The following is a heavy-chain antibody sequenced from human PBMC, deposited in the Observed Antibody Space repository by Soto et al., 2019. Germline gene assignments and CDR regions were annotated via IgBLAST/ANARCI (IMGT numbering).Heavy chain of an antibody. J-gene: IGHJ6*02. V-gene: IGHV4-31*01. CDR2: IYYSGST. CDR1: GGSISSGGYY. D-gene: IGHD3-10*01. CDR3: ARVPYYYGSGSYTDYYYYYGMDV. Sequence: QVQLQESGPGLVKPSQTLSLTCTVSGGSISSGGYYWSWIRQHPGKGLEWIGYIYYSGSTYYNPSLKSLVTISVDTSKNPFSLKLSSVTAADTAVYYCARVPYYYGSGSYTDYYYYYGMDVWGQGTTVTVSS.